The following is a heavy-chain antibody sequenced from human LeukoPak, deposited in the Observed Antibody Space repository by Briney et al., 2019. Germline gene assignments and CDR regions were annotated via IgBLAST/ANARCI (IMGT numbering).Heavy chain of an antibody. J-gene: IGHJ4*02. Sequence: GASVKVSCKASGYTFTSNYIHWVRQAPGQGLEWMGMIYPRDGSTSYAQKFQGRVTVTRDTSTSTVHMELSGLRSEDTAVYYCARATSGIVGAPTDYWGQGTLVTVTS. CDR3: ARATSGIVGAPTDY. V-gene: IGHV1-46*01. D-gene: IGHD1-26*01. CDR1: GYTFTSNY. CDR2: IYPRDGST.